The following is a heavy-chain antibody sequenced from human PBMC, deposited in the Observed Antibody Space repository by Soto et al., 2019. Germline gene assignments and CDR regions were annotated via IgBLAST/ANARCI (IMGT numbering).Heavy chain of an antibody. V-gene: IGHV3-72*01. CDR3: ARVLRGVATSRPLDY. Sequence: EVQLVESGGGLVQPGGSLGLSCAASGFTFSDHYMDWVRQAPGKGLEWVGRIRNKANTYGVTYAASVKGRFTISRDDSKNSRYVQMNSLKTEDTAVYYCARVLRGVATSRPLDYWGQGILVTVSS. CDR1: GFTFSDHY. D-gene: IGHD5-12*01. CDR2: IRNKANTYGV. J-gene: IGHJ4*02.